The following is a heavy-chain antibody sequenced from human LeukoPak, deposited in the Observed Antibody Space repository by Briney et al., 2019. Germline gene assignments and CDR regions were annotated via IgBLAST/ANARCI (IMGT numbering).Heavy chain of an antibody. CDR2: ISSSSSYI. CDR1: GFTFSSYA. CDR3: ARVMDTAMVAAFDI. V-gene: IGHV3-21*01. D-gene: IGHD5-18*01. Sequence: PGRSLRLSCAASGFTFSSYAMHWARQAPGKGLEWVSSISSSSSYIYYADSVKGRFTISRDNAKNSLYLQMNSLRAEDTAVYYCARVMDTAMVAAFDIWGQGTMVTVSS. J-gene: IGHJ3*02.